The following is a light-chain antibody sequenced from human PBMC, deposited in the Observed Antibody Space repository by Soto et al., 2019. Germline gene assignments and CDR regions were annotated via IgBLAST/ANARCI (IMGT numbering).Light chain of an antibody. CDR1: QSISSW. J-gene: IGKJ1*01. CDR3: QQYETFSGT. CDR2: AAS. V-gene: IGKV1-5*01. Sequence: DIQMTPSPSTLSASVGDRVTITCRASQSISSWLAWYQQKPGKIPNLLIYAASTLQAGVPSRFSGSGSGTKFTLTIASLQPDDFATYYCQQYETFSGTFGPGTKVDI.